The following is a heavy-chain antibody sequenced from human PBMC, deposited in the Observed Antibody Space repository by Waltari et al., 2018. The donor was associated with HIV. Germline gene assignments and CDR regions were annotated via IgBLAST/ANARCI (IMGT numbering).Heavy chain of an antibody. Sequence: QVQLQQWGAGLLKPSETLSLTCAVYGASFTDNYWTWVRDSPGKGLEWIGEIDHSGTFNYNPSLKSRVTISVDSSKNQLSLKMTFVTVADTAVYYCARGRVEAGDFRLYHYYYGMDVWGQGTAVTVSS. V-gene: IGHV4-34*02. CDR3: ARGRVEAGDFRLYHYYYGMDV. CDR1: GASFTDNY. CDR2: IDHSGTF. J-gene: IGHJ6*02. D-gene: IGHD6-19*01.